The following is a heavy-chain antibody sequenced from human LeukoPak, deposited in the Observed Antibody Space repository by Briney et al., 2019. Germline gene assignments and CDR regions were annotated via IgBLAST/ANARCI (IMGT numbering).Heavy chain of an antibody. J-gene: IGHJ4*02. Sequence: PGGSLRLSCTASGFTFTSYWMHWVRQVPGEGLVWVSRTNTDGRTTSYAESVKGRFTISRDNAKNMLYLQMNSLRVEDTAVYYCARIEDRGAAFDSWGQGVLVTVSS. CDR1: GFTFTSYW. CDR3: ARIEDRGAAFDS. V-gene: IGHV3-74*01. D-gene: IGHD3-22*01. CDR2: TNTDGRTT.